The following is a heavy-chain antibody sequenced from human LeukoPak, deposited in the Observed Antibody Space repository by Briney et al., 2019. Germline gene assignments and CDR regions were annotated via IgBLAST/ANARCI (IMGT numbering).Heavy chain of an antibody. CDR3: ARDCSGGSCYYSMAFDY. V-gene: IGHV3-21*01. Sequence: GGSLRLSCAASGFTFSSYSMNWVRQAPGKGLEWVSSISSSSSYIYYADSVKGRFTTSRDNAKNSLYLQMNSLRAEDTAVYYCARDCSGGSCYYSMAFDYWGQGTLVTVSS. CDR1: GFTFSSYS. D-gene: IGHD2-15*01. J-gene: IGHJ4*02. CDR2: ISSSSSYI.